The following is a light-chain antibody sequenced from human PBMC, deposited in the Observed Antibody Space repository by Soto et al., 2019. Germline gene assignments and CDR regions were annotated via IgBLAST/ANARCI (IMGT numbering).Light chain of an antibody. CDR3: LQDYNYPRT. Sequence: AIRMTQSPSSLSAYVGDRVTITCRASQDCRNDLGWYQQKAGKVPKLLICGASTLQSGVPSRFSGRGSGTDFTLTISSLQPEDFETYYCLQDYNYPRTFGQGTKLEIK. J-gene: IGKJ2*01. CDR1: QDCRND. V-gene: IGKV1-6*01. CDR2: GAS.